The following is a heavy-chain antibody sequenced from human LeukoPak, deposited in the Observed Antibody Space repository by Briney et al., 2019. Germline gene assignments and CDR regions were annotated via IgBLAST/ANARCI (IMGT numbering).Heavy chain of an antibody. D-gene: IGHD3-10*01. CDR3: AKLGSGTNNWFDP. V-gene: IGHV4-59*08. Sequence: PSETLSLTCTVPGGSISNYYWTWIRQPPGKGLEWIGYIYYSGSTNYNPSLKSRVTISVDTSKNQLSLKLSSVTAADTAVYYCAKLGSGTNNWFDPWGQGTLVTVSS. J-gene: IGHJ5*02. CDR1: GGSISNYY. CDR2: IYYSGST.